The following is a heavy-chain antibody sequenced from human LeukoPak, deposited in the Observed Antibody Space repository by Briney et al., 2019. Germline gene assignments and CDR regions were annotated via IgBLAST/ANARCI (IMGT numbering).Heavy chain of an antibody. J-gene: IGHJ3*02. D-gene: IGHD2-21*01. Sequence: PGGSLRLSCAASGFTFSSYNIYWVRQAPGKGLEWVSSISSSSTYIYHADSVKGRFTISGDNAKNSLYLQMNSLRVEDTAVYYCARGMWHDAFDIWGQGTLVTVSS. CDR3: ARGMWHDAFDI. CDR2: ISSSSTYI. V-gene: IGHV3-21*01. CDR1: GFTFSSYN.